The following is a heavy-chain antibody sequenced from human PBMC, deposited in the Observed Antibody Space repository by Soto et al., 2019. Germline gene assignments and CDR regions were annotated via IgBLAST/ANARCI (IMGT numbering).Heavy chain of an antibody. CDR2: INPASGGT. V-gene: IGHV1-2*02. CDR3: ARDYSAGAGASDF. D-gene: IGHD6-19*01. Sequence: QVQLVQSGAEVKKPGASVKVSCKASGYIFTAYYMNWVRQAPGQGLEWMGWINPASGGTIYAQKFQGRVTMTTDPSITTAYMELSSLTSDDAAVYSCARDYSAGAGASDFWGQGTMVIVSS. CDR1: GYIFTAYY. J-gene: IGHJ3*01.